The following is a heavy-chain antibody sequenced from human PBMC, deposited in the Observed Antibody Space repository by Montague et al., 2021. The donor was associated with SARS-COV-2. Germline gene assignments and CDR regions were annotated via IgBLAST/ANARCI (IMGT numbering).Heavy chain of an antibody. J-gene: IGHJ3*01. V-gene: IGHV4-59*08. CDR3: ARGGAFDP. CDR2: VYYHGGT. Sequence: SETLSLTCTVSGGSTDSHYWSCILQSPGERPQWFVYVYYHGGTHNNTARQSRVTILIDTSENQFSLLLNSVTAADTAVYFCARGGAFDPWGQGRLVTVSS. CDR1: GGSTDSHY.